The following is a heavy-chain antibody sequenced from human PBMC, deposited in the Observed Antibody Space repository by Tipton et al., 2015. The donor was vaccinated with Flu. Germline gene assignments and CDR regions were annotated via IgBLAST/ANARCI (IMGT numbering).Heavy chain of an antibody. V-gene: IGHV4-4*07. CDR1: GGSINNNY. Sequence: TLSLTCSVSGGSINNNYWSWIRQPAGKGLEWIGRFYISGASNYNPSLNSRVTMTVDTSKNQFSLKLTSVTAADTAVYYCARERPRETTYAFYYMDVWGKGTTVTVSS. D-gene: IGHD1-1*01. J-gene: IGHJ6*03. CDR3: ARERPRETTYAFYYMDV. CDR2: FYISGAS.